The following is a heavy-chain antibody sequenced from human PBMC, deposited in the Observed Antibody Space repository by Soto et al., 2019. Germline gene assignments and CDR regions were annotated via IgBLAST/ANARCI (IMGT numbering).Heavy chain of an antibody. V-gene: IGHV4-30-4*01. CDR3: VSLPLSPRDLAH. CDR2: IYYSGST. CDR1: GGSISSGDYY. D-gene: IGHD3-10*01. Sequence: SETLSLTCTVSGGSISSGDYYWSWIRQPPGKGLEWIGYIYYSGSTYYNPSLKSRVTISVDTSKNQFSLKLSSVTAADTAVYCCVSLPLSPRDLAHWGQGTLVTVSS. J-gene: IGHJ4*02.